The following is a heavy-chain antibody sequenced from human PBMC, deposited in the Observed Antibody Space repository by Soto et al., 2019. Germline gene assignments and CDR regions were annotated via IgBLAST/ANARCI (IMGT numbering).Heavy chain of an antibody. CDR1: GGSISTGSYS. CDR3: ARGHYRYAMDV. J-gene: IGHJ6*02. Sequence: QLQLQESGSGLVKASQTLSLTCDVSGGSISTGSYSWNWIRQPPGKGLEWVGYIYHSGSTYDNPSLKSRVTTSVNRTKNQFSLNLTSVTAADTAVYFCARGHYRYAMDVWGQGTTVTVSS. V-gene: IGHV4-30-2*01. CDR2: IYHSGST.